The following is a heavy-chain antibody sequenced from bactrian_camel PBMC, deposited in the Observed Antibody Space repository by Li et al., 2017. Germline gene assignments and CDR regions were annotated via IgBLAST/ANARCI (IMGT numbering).Heavy chain of an antibody. CDR2: IDVDGTT. V-gene: IGHV3S53*01. Sequence: HVQLVESGGGSVQAGGSLRLSCAISGRSNENYCLAWFRQVPGKEREGVGQIDVDGTTMLEDSVKGRFTISQDNSKNTAYLQMNSLKPEDTAMYYCAADPPSSCGSWTLMGQGTQVTVS. J-gene: IGHJ4*01. D-gene: IGHD6*01. CDR1: GRSNENYC.